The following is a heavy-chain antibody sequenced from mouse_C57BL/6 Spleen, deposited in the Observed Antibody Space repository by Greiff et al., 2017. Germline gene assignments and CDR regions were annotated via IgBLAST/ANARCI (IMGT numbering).Heavy chain of an antibody. V-gene: IGHV1-80*01. CDR1: GYAFSSYW. CDR2: IYPGDGDT. CDR3: ARSETLYWYFDV. Sequence: VQLQQSGAELVKPGASVKISCKASGYAFSSYWMNWVKQRPGKGLEWIGQIYPGDGDTNYNGKFKGKATLTADKSSSTAYMQLSSLTSEDSAVYFCARSETLYWYFDVWGTGTTVTVSS. J-gene: IGHJ1*03.